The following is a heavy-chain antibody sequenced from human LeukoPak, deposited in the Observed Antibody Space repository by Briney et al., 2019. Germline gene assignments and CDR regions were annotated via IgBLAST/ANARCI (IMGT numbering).Heavy chain of an antibody. CDR2: TGAGGAAT. Sequence: GGSLRLSCAASGFTFSSYSMNWVRQAPGKGLEWVSHTGAGGAATFYADSVRGRFTISRDNSKNTLYLQMNSLRAEDTAVYYCARRNDVVGTTFKGNAFDLWGQGTTVTVSS. V-gene: IGHV3-23*01. J-gene: IGHJ3*01. D-gene: IGHD1-26*01. CDR3: ARRNDVVGTTFKGNAFDL. CDR1: GFTFSSYS.